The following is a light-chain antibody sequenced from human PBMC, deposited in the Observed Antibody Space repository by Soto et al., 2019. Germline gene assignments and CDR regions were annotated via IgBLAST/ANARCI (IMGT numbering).Light chain of an antibody. CDR1: ELGDKF. CDR2: QDR. V-gene: IGLV3-1*01. Sequence: SYELTHPPSVSVSPGQTASITCSGDELGDKFACWYQQKPGQSPVVVIYQDRKRPSGIPERFSGSNSGNTATLTISGTQAMDEADYCCQAWDSSTASVVFGGETKVTVL. J-gene: IGLJ2*01. CDR3: QAWDSSTASVV.